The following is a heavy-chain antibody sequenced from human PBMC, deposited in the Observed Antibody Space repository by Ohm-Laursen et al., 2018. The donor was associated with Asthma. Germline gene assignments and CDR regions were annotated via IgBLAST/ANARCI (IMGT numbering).Heavy chain of an antibody. J-gene: IGHJ3*02. CDR1: GGSISSSNW. V-gene: IGHV4-4*02. Sequence: PSDTLSLTCAVSGGSISSSNWWSWVRQPPGKGLEWIGEIYHSGSTNYNPSLKSRVTISVDKSKNQFSLKLSSVTAADTAVYYCAREIGRLHLGDRTGAFDIWGQGTMVTVSS. D-gene: IGHD3-16*01. CDR2: IYHSGST. CDR3: AREIGRLHLGDRTGAFDI.